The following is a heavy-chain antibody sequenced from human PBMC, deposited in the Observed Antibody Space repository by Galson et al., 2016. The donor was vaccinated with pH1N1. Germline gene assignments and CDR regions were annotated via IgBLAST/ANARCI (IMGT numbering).Heavy chain of an antibody. Sequence: SLRLSCAASGFTLSSSAMNWVRQASGKGLEWVGRIRSKADSYATAYAASVEGRFTISRDDSKNTAYLQMNSLKTEDTAVYYCTRPNSGSYEELWFDPGAREPWSPSPQ. CDR2: IRSKADSYAT. J-gene: IGHJ5*02. D-gene: IGHD1-26*01. CDR1: GFTLSSSA. CDR3: TRPNSGSYEELWFDP. V-gene: IGHV3-73*01.